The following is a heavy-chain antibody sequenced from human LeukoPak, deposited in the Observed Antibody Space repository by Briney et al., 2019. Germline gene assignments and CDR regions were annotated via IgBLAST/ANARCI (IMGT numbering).Heavy chain of an antibody. Sequence: GGSLRFSCAASGFTFSDYYMSWIRQAPGKGLEWVSYISSSGSTIYYADSVKGRFTISRDNSKNTLYLQMNSLRAEDTAVYYCAKVRWDNSGWYYLDTWGQGTLLTVSS. J-gene: IGHJ4*02. V-gene: IGHV3-11*04. CDR3: AKVRWDNSGWYYLDT. CDR1: GFTFSDYY. CDR2: ISSSGSTI. D-gene: IGHD6-19*01.